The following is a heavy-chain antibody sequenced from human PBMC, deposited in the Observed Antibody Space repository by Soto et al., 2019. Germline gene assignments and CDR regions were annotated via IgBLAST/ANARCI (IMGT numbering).Heavy chain of an antibody. CDR3: ARVNYVDYEEYYYYYYLAV. CDR2: ISAYNGNT. V-gene: IGHV1-18*01. J-gene: IGHJ6*03. D-gene: IGHD4-17*01. CDR1: GYTFTSYG. Sequence: ASVNVSCKASGYTFTSYGISWVRQAPGQGLEWMGWISAYNGNTNYAQKLQGRVTMTTDTSTSTAYMELRSLRSDDTAVYYCARVNYVDYEEYYYYYYLAVCGKGTSVPVSS.